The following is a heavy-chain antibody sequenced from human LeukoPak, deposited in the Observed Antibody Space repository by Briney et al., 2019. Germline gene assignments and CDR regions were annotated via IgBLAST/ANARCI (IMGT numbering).Heavy chain of an antibody. D-gene: IGHD4-17*01. CDR3: TGDLLGFATTPLSD. J-gene: IGHJ4*02. CDR1: GYTFTNNY. Sequence: ASVRDSCKASGYTFTNNYIHWVRQAPGRGLEWMGWINPNRGDTNYAQKFQGRVTMTRDTSISTAFMELTRLTSDDTAVYYCTGDLLGFATTPLSDWGQGTLVTVSS. V-gene: IGHV1-2*02. CDR2: INPNRGDT.